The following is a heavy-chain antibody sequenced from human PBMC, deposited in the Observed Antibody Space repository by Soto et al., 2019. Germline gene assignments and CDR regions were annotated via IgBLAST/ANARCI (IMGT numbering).Heavy chain of an antibody. CDR1: GYTFTSYC. J-gene: IGHJ4*02. V-gene: IGHV1-18*04. Sequence: ASVNVSCKSSGYTFTSYCISWVRQAPGQGLECMGWISAYNGNTNYAQKLQGRVTMTTDTSTSTAYMELRSLRSDDTAVYYCARVYGSGRLNYWGQGTLVTVSS. CDR3: ARVYGSGRLNY. CDR2: ISAYNGNT. D-gene: IGHD3-10*01.